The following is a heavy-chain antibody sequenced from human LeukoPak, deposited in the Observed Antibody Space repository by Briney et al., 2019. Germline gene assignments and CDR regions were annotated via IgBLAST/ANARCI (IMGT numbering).Heavy chain of an antibody. D-gene: IGHD4-17*01. CDR1: GFTSSSFW. CDR2: INSDGSST. J-gene: IGHJ4*02. CDR3: ARDGFGDYPIDY. V-gene: IGHV3-74*01. Sequence: SGGSLRLSCAASGFTSSSFWMHWVRQAPGKGLVWVSRINSDGSSTTYADSVKGRFTISRDNAKNTLNLQMNSLRAEDTAVYYCARDGFGDYPIDYWGQGTLVTVSS.